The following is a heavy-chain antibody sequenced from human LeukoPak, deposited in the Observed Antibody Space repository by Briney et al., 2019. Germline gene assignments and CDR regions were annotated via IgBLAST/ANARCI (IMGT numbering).Heavy chain of an antibody. Sequence: SETLSLTCTVSGGSISSYYWNWIRQPPGKGLEWIGYIYYSGTTNYNPSLKSRVTLSLDTSKSQFALKVTSVTAADTAVYYCARDEYGDFQGFDFWGQGTRVTVSS. CDR1: GGSISSYY. CDR3: ARDEYGDFQGFDF. J-gene: IGHJ4*02. D-gene: IGHD4-17*01. V-gene: IGHV4-59*01. CDR2: IYYSGTT.